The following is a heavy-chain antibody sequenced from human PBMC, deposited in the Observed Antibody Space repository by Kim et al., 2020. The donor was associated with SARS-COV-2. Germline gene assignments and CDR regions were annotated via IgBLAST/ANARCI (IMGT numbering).Heavy chain of an antibody. V-gene: IGHV4-59*13. J-gene: IGHJ6*02. CDR2: VYYTGST. Sequence: SETLSLTCTVSGGSINSYYWCWIRQPPGKGLEWIGCVYYTGSTDYNPSIKSRLTISVDTSKNQFSLNLSSVTAADTAVYYCARERRGGYYYYGMDVLGLG. D-gene: IGHD3-3*01. CDR1: GGSINSYY. CDR3: ARERRGGYYYYGMDV.